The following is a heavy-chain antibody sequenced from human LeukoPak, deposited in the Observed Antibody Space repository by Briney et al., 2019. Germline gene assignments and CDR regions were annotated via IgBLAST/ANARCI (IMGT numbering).Heavy chain of an antibody. CDR2: INPNSGGT. CDR1: GYTFTGYY. Sequence: ASVKVSCKASGYTFTGYYMHWVRQAPGQGLEWMGWINPNSGGTNYAQKFQGRVTMTRDTSISTAYMELSRLRSDDTAVYYCARADVTMVRGVIITYWFDPRGQGTLVTVSS. CDR3: ARADVTMVRGVIITYWFDP. V-gene: IGHV1-2*02. J-gene: IGHJ5*02. D-gene: IGHD3-10*01.